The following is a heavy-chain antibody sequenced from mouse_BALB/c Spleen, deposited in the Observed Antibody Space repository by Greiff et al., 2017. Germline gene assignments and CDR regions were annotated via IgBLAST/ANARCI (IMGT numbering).Heavy chain of an antibody. Sequence: VQLQQSGAELVKPGASVKLSCTASGFNIKDTYMHWVKQRPEQGLEWIGRIDPANGNTKYDPKFQGKASITADTSSNTAYLQLSSLTSEDTAVYYCARTGPVMIKDYWGQGTTLTVSS. CDR2: IDPANGNT. J-gene: IGHJ2*01. CDR3: ARTGPVMIKDY. D-gene: IGHD2-4*01. CDR1: GFNIKDTY. V-gene: IGHV14-3*02.